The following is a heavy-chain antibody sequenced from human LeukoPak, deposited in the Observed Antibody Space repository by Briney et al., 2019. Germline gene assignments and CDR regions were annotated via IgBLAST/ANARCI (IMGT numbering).Heavy chain of an antibody. Sequence: PSETLSLTCTVSGCSISSSSYYWGWIRQPPGKGLEWIGSIYYSGSTYYNPSLKSRVTISVDTSKNQFSLKLSSVTAADTAVYYCARGSGSGWYGGIDYWGQGTLVTVSS. D-gene: IGHD6-19*01. CDR1: GCSISSSSYY. J-gene: IGHJ4*02. V-gene: IGHV4-39*07. CDR2: IYYSGST. CDR3: ARGSGSGWYGGIDY.